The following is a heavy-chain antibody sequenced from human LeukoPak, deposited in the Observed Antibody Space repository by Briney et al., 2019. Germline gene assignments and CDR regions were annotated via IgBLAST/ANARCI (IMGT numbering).Heavy chain of an antibody. D-gene: IGHD4-17*01. V-gene: IGHV3-7*01. J-gene: IGHJ6*03. CDR2: IKQDGSEK. CDR1: GFTFSSYW. Sequence: PGGSLRLSCAASGFTFSSYWMSWVRQAPGKGLEWVANIKQDGSEKYYVDSVKGRFTISRDNSRNTLYLQMNGLRAEDTAVYYCAKGAGYGDLGYFYYMDVWGKGTTVTVSS. CDR3: AKGAGYGDLGYFYYMDV.